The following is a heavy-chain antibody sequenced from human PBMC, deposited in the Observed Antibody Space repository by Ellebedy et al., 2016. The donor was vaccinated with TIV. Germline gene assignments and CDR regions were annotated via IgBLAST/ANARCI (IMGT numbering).Heavy chain of an antibody. J-gene: IGHJ5*02. Sequence: AASVTVSCKASGYTFTSYGISWVRQAPGQGLEWMGWIRAYNGYTNYAQKLQGRVTMTTDTSTSTAYMELRSLRSDDTAVYYCARVPGQQLVTINWFDPWGQGTLVTVSS. CDR2: IRAYNGYT. CDR3: ARVPGQQLVTINWFDP. V-gene: IGHV1-18*01. D-gene: IGHD6-13*01. CDR1: GYTFTSYG.